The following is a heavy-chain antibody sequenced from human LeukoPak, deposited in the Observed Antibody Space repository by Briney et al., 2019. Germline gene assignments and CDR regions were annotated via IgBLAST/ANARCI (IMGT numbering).Heavy chain of an antibody. V-gene: IGHV3-74*01. CDR3: ARQGLLWFGELLQPPDY. CDR2: INSDGSST. J-gene: IGHJ4*02. CDR1: GFTFSSYW. D-gene: IGHD3-10*01. Sequence: PGGSLRLSCAASGFTFSSYWMHWVRHAPGKGLVWVSRINSDGSSTSYADSVKGRFTISRDNAKNTLYLQMNSLRAEDTAVYYCARQGLLWFGELLQPPDYWGQGTLVTVSS.